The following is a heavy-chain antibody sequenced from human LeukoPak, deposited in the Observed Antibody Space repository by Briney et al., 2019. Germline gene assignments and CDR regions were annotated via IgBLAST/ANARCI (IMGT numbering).Heavy chain of an antibody. CDR1: GFRFSDYW. Sequence: GGSLRLSCGAPGFRFSDYWMTWVRQAPGKGLEWVANIKEDGREKYYVDSVKGRFTLSKDTAKNSVYLQMNSAGAEDTAVYYCARGWGEKGYCRGGACNNPQFDYWGQGILVTVSS. V-gene: IGHV3-7*01. D-gene: IGHD2-15*01. CDR2: IKEDGREK. J-gene: IGHJ4*02. CDR3: ARGWGEKGYCRGGACNNPQFDY.